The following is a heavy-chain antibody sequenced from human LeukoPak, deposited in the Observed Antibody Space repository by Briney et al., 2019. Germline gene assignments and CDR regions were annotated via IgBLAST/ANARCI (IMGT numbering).Heavy chain of an antibody. CDR2: ISTRGDRT. CDR1: GFTFSNFA. D-gene: IGHD2-15*01. Sequence: PGGSLRLSCAASGFTFSNFAMSWVRQSPGKGLEWVSGISTRGDRTYLADSVKGRFTISRDNSKNTLYLQMNSLRAEDTAVYYCAKDPKMSVAGIFDYWGQGTLVTVSS. CDR3: AKDPKMSVAGIFDY. J-gene: IGHJ4*02. V-gene: IGHV3-23*01.